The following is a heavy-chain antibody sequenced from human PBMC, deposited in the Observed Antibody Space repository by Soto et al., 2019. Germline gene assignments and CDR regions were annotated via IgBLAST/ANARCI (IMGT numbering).Heavy chain of an antibody. CDR1: GDSVTFGHHY. Sequence: QVHLQESGPGLVKPSGTLSLICIVSGDSVTFGHHYWSWIRQPPGKGLEWIGHIFFTWATNYSPSLKSRVTMAVDSSKGQFSLNPTSVTAADSAIYYCARARPDSAGSRLGRRLDVWGQGTTVTVSS. D-gene: IGHD3-10*01. CDR3: ARARPDSAGSRLGRRLDV. J-gene: IGHJ6*02. CDR2: IFFTWAT. V-gene: IGHV4-61*01.